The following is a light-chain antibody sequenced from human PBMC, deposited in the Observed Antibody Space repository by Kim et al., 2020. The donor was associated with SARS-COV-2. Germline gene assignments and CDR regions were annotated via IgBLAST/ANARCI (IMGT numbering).Light chain of an antibody. CDR3: QAWDSRTHWV. CDR1: KLGDKY. Sequence: SYELTQPPSVSVSPGQTASITCSGDKLGDKYACWYQQKPGQSPVLVIYQNRKRPSGIPERFSGSKSGDTATLTISGTQAMDEADYYCQAWDSRTHWVFGGGTQLTVL. V-gene: IGLV3-1*01. J-gene: IGLJ3*02. CDR2: QNR.